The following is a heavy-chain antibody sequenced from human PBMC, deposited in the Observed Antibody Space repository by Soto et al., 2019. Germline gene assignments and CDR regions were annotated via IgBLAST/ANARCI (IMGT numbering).Heavy chain of an antibody. CDR3: ARADYEILTGSYAMDV. CDR1: DYFISSYY. J-gene: IGHJ6*02. D-gene: IGHD3-9*01. Sequence: LSLTCTVSDYFISSYYWNCIRQPAAKRLEWIGRVSTNGATNYNPSLESRATRSVDTSKNQFSLKLTSVTAADTAVYFCARADYEILTGSYAMDVWGQGTTVTVSS. CDR2: VSTNGAT. V-gene: IGHV4-4*07.